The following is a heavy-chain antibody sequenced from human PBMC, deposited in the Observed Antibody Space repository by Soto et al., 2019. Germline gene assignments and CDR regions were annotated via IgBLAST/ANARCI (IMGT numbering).Heavy chain of an antibody. CDR2: ISAYNGNT. CDR1: GYTFTSYG. CDR3: ARLPKWELRPRYYYGMDV. D-gene: IGHD1-26*01. V-gene: IGHV1-18*01. Sequence: QVQLVQSGAEVKKPGASVKVTCKASGYTFTSYGISWVRQAPGQGLEWMGWISAYNGNTNYAQKLQGRVTMTTDTFTSTAYMEPRSLRSDDTAVYYCARLPKWELRPRYYYGMDVWGQGTTVTVSS. J-gene: IGHJ6*02.